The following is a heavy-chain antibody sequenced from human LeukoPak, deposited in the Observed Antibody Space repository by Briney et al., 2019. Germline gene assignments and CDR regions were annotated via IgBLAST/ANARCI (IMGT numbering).Heavy chain of an antibody. J-gene: IGHJ4*02. Sequence: SQTLSLTCTVSGGSITSYYWSWIRQPPGKGLECIAYIAHSGDTNYNPSLKSRATISMDTSKNQFSLKLNSVTAADTAVYYCARTARVFDFWGRGIQVTVSS. D-gene: IGHD5-18*01. CDR3: ARTARVFDF. CDR2: IAHSGDT. CDR1: GGSITSYY. V-gene: IGHV4-4*09.